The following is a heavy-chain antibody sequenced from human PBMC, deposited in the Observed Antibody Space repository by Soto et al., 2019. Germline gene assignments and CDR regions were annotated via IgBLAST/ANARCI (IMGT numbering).Heavy chain of an antibody. CDR3: ARAYSSGWYRYSPMVGGMDV. CDR1: GYTFTSYA. V-gene: IGHV1-3*01. D-gene: IGHD6-19*01. CDR2: INAGNGNT. Sequence: ASVKVSCKASGYTFTSYAMHWVRQAPGQRLEWMGWINAGNGNTKYSQKFQGRVTITRDTSASTAYMELSSLRSEDTAVYYCARAYSSGWYRYSPMVGGMDVWGQGTTVTISS. J-gene: IGHJ6*02.